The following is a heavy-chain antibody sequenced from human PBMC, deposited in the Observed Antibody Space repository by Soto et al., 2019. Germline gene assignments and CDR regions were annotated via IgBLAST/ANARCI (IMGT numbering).Heavy chain of an antibody. CDR3: AKDMYSSHLHGMDV. Sequence: EVQLVESGGGLVQPGRSLRLSCVASGFTFDDYAMHWVRQAPGKGLEWVSGISWNSGSIDYADSVKGRFTISRDNAKNSLYLQMNSLRAEDTAFYYCAKDMYSSHLHGMDVWGQGTTVTVSS. CDR2: ISWNSGSI. D-gene: IGHD6-13*01. J-gene: IGHJ6*02. V-gene: IGHV3-9*01. CDR1: GFTFDDYA.